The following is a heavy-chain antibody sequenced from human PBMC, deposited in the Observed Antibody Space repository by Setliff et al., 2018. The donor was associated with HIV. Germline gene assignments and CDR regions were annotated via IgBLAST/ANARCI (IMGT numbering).Heavy chain of an antibody. D-gene: IGHD4-17*01. J-gene: IGHJ3*01. Sequence: GGSLRLSCAASGFIFSSYAMSWVRQAPGKGLEWVSAISGSGANTYYADSVKGRFTISRDNSKNTLYLQMNSLRAEDTAVYYCARGQASNDYGVSFWGQGTMVTVSS. V-gene: IGHV3-23*01. CDR2: ISGSGANT. CDR3: ARGQASNDYGVSF. CDR1: GFIFSSYA.